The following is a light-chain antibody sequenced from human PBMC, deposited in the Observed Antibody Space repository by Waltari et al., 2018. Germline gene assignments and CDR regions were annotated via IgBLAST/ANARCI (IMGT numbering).Light chain of an antibody. J-gene: IGLJ3*02. Sequence: QSVLTQPPSVSGAPGQRVTISCTGSNSNIGAGYGVHWYQHLPGTAPKLLIYANNNRPSGVHERFSGSNSGTSATLAITGRQAEDEAEYHCQSYDSSLSGVVFGGGTKLTVL. CDR1: NSNIGAGYG. CDR3: QSYDSSLSGVV. V-gene: IGLV1-40*01. CDR2: ANN.